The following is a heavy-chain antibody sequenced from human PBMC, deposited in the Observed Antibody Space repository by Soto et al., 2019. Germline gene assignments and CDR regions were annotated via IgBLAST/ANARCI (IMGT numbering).Heavy chain of an antibody. CDR3: ARDRSYYDYVWGTYRYTFDI. CDR2: ISAYNGNT. CDR1: GYTFTSYG. J-gene: IGHJ3*02. V-gene: IGHV1-18*01. Sequence: ASVKVSCKASGYTFTSYGISWVRQAPGQGLEWMGWISAYNGNTNYAQKLQGRVTMTTDTSTSTAYMDLSSLRSEDTAVYYCARDRSYYDYVWGTYRYTFDIWG. D-gene: IGHD3-16*02.